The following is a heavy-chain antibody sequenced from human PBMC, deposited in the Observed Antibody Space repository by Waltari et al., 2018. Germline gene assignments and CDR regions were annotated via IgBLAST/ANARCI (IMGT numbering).Heavy chain of an antibody. J-gene: IGHJ5*02. CDR2: INPNMGGT. CDR1: GYTFTGYY. D-gene: IGHD2-8*02. V-gene: IGHV1-2*02. Sequence: QVQLVQSGAEVKKPGASVKVSCKASGYTFTGYYMHWVRQAPGQGLEWMGWINPNMGGTNYAQKFQGRVTMTRDTSISTAYMELSRLRSDDTAVYYCARDTCTGGVCWELDPWGQGTLVTVSS. CDR3: ARDTCTGGVCWELDP.